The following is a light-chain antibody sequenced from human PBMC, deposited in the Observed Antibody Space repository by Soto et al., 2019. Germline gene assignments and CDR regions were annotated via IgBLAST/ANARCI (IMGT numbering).Light chain of an antibody. J-gene: IGKJ2*01. CDR3: QQYNKWPYT. CDR2: GAS. V-gene: IGKV3-15*01. Sequence: IVMTQSPATLSVSPGERATLSCRASQSVSSNLAWYQHKPGQPPRLLFYGASTRAAGIPARFSGSGSGTDFTLTISGLQSEDFAVYYCQQYNKWPYTVGQGTKLEIK. CDR1: QSVSSN.